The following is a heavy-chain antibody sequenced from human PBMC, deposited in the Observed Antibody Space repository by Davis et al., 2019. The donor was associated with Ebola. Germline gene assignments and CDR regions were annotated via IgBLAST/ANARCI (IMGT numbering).Heavy chain of an antibody. CDR2: IYPGDSDT. CDR3: ARRSSSWYFFDL. J-gene: IGHJ2*01. V-gene: IGHV5-51*01. CDR1: GYSFTNYW. Sequence: GESLKISCKGSGYSFTNYWIGWVRQMPGRGLEWMGIIYPGDSDTRYNPSFQGQVTILVDKSISTAYLQWSSLKASDTAMYYCARRSSSWYFFDLWGRGTLVTVSS. D-gene: IGHD6-13*01.